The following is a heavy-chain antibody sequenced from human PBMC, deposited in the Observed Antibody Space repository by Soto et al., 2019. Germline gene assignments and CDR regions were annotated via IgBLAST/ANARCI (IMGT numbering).Heavy chain of an antibody. CDR3: ARLPRDCNKTSCYYADH. V-gene: IGHV5-51*01. CDR2: MYPGDSDT. J-gene: IGHJ4*02. Sequence: GESLKISCRGSGYDFNTNWFGWVRQLPGRGLEWVGIMYPGDSDTRYNPSLQCHVTLSVDVTVSTAFLQWRSLETSDTGMYLCARLPRDCNKTSCYYADHWGQGTQVTVSS. CDR1: GYDFNTNW. D-gene: IGHD3-3*01.